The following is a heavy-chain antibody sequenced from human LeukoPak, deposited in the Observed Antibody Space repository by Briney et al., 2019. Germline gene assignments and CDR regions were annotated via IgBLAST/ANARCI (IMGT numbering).Heavy chain of an antibody. V-gene: IGHV4-59*01. J-gene: IGHJ5*02. Sequence: SETLSLTCTVSGGSISSYYWSWIRQPPGKGLEWIGYIYYSGSTNYNPSLKSRVTISVDTSKTQFSLKLSSVTAADTAVYYCARASYSGYDVGWFDPWGQGTLVTVSS. D-gene: IGHD5-12*01. CDR2: IYYSGST. CDR3: ARASYSGYDVGWFDP. CDR1: GGSISSYY.